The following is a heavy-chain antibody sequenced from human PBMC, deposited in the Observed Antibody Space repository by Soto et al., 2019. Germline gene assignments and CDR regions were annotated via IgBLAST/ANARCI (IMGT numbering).Heavy chain of an antibody. CDR3: ARGFMQSFDY. CDR2: IYSGGTR. Sequence: SGGSLRLSCAVSGVNVSTNYMTWVRQAPGKGLEWVSVIYSGGTRYYADSVKGRFTISRDNFKNTLSLQMSNLRAEDTAVYYCARGFMQSFDYWGQGTPVTVSS. D-gene: IGHD6-19*01. J-gene: IGHJ4*02. CDR1: GVNVSTNY. V-gene: IGHV3-66*01.